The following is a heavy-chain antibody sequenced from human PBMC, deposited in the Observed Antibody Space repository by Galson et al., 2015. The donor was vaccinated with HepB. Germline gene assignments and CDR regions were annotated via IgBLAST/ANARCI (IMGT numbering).Heavy chain of an antibody. Sequence: NKYYADSVKGRFTISRDNSNNTLYLQMNSLRAEDTAVYFCARAGDEFWSGYFAFFDYWGQGTLVTVSS. V-gene: IGHV3-30*01. D-gene: IGHD3-3*01. CDR3: ARAGDEFWSGYFAFFDY. CDR2: NK. J-gene: IGHJ4*02.